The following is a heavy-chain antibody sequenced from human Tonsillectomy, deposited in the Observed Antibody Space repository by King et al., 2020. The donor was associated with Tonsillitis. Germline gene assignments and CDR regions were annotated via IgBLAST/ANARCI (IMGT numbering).Heavy chain of an antibody. CDR1: GYTFTDYY. J-gene: IGHJ4*02. CDR3: VREAYD. V-gene: IGHV1-2*02. CDR2: INPDSGAT. Sequence: VQLVQSGAEVKKPGASVKVFCKTSGYTFTDYYIHWVRQAPGQGLEWMGWINPDSGATIYAQKFQDRVTLTRDTSVSTAYMELSRLRFDDTALYYCVREAYDWGQGTLVTVSS. D-gene: IGHD2-21*01.